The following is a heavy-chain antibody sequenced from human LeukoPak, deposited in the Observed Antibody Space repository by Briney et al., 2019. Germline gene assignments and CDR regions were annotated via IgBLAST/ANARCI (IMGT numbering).Heavy chain of an antibody. Sequence: GGSLRLSCAASGFTVSGNYMNWVRQAPGKGLEWVANIKQDGSEKYYVDSVKGRFTISRDNAKNPLYLQMNSLRAEDTAVYYCATDYGGNSALDYWGQGTLVTVSS. CDR2: IKQDGSEK. V-gene: IGHV3-7*01. D-gene: IGHD4-23*01. CDR1: GFTVSGNY. CDR3: ATDYGGNSALDY. J-gene: IGHJ4*02.